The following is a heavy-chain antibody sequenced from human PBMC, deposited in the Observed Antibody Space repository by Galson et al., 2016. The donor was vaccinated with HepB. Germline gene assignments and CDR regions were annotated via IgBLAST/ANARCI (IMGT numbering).Heavy chain of an antibody. CDR2: ISSSSAYV. J-gene: IGHJ4*02. Sequence: SLRLSCAASGFSISTYTMNWVRQAPGKGLEWISYISSSSAYVDYADSVKGRFTISRENAKNSLYLQMNSLRDEDTAVYYCARVYWGGDCYSRNMAFDYWGQGTLVTVSS. D-gene: IGHD2-21*02. CDR1: GFSISTYT. CDR3: ARVYWGGDCYSRNMAFDY. V-gene: IGHV3-21*01.